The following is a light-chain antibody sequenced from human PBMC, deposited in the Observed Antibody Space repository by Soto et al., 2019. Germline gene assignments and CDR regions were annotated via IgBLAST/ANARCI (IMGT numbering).Light chain of an antibody. CDR2: DAS. J-gene: IGKJ4*01. Sequence: EIVLTQSPATLSLSPGERATLSCRASQSVSSYLAWYQQKPGQAPRLLIYDASNRATGIPARFRGSGSGTDFTLTISSLEPEDFAVYYCQQRSNCLTFGGGTKVEIK. CDR1: QSVSSY. V-gene: IGKV3-11*01. CDR3: QQRSNCLT.